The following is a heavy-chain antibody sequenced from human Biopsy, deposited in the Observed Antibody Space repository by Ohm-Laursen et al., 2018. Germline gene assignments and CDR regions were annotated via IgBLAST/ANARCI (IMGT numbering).Heavy chain of an antibody. Sequence: SETLSLICPVSGGSISNNNYYWGWIRQPPGKGLEWIGSIFYRGSTHYKPSLKSRVNISVDTSKNQFSLKLNSVTAADTAVYYCARDHDTSGYYYVSWGQGTLVTVSS. V-gene: IGHV4-39*01. CDR1: GGSISNNNYY. J-gene: IGHJ5*02. D-gene: IGHD3-22*01. CDR2: IFYRGST. CDR3: ARDHDTSGYYYVS.